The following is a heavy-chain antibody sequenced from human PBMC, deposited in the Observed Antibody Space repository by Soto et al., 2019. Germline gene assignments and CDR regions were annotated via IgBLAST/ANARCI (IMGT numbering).Heavy chain of an antibody. CDR1: GFPFSRYD. CDR3: AKVLXASESFDSEEAPYGMDV. CDR2: LRFDGSNE. V-gene: IGHV3-33*06. D-gene: IGHD3-10*01. Sequence: GGSLRLSCAASGFPFSRYDMHWVRQAPGKGLEWVAVLRFDGSNEYYADSVQGRFTISRDNSKNTLYLQMDSLRAEDTAVYYCAKVLXASESFDSEEAPYGMDVWGQGTTVTVSS. J-gene: IGHJ6*02.